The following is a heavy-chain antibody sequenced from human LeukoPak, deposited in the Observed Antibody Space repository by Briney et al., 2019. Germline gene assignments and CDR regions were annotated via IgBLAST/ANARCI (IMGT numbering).Heavy chain of an antibody. CDR1: GGSISSYY. CDR3: ARLVRDYDSSGYYSRYPRWFDP. J-gene: IGHJ5*02. D-gene: IGHD3-22*01. CDR2: IYYSGST. V-gene: IGHV4-59*08. Sequence: PSETLSLTCTVSGGSISSYYWSWIRQPPGKGLEWIGYIYYSGSTNYNPSLKGRVTISVDTSKNQFSLKLSSVTAADTAVYYCARLVRDYDSSGYYSRYPRWFDPWGQGTLVTVSS.